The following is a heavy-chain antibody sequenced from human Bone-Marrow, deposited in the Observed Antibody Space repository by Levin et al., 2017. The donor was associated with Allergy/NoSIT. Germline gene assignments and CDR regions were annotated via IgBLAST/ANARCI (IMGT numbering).Heavy chain of an antibody. CDR2: ISGPGDNT. Sequence: GGSLRLSCAASGFTFSSFAMTWVRQAPEKGLEWVATISGPGDNTYYADSVKGRFTISRDDSKDTLYVQMNSLRAEDTAVYYCAKDLERQLLYLSEGQDAFDFWGQGTLVTVSS. CDR1: GFTFSSFA. J-gene: IGHJ3*01. V-gene: IGHV3-23*01. CDR3: AKDLERQLLYLSEGQDAFDF. D-gene: IGHD6-19*01.